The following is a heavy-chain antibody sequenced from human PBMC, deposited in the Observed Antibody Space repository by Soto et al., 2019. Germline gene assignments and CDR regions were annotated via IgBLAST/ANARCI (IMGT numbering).Heavy chain of an antibody. CDR2: IAASDAAT. Sequence: EVKLLQSGGGLVQPGVSLRLSCVASGFTFSSYAFSWVRQAPGKGLEWVAGIAASDAATFYADSVKGRFTISRDNSNNSLYLEMTSPRAKATPVYYCAKHFHIVVRFSPLFSFYGLDVWGQGTTVTVSS. J-gene: IGHJ6*02. D-gene: IGHD2-21*01. V-gene: IGHV3-23*01. CDR1: GFTFSSYA. CDR3: AKHFHIVVRFSPLFSFYGLDV.